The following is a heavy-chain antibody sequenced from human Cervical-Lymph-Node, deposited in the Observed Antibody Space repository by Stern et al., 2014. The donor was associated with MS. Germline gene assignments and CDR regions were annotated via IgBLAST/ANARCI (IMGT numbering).Heavy chain of an antibody. V-gene: IGHV1-2*06. CDR2: IKPNSGDT. D-gene: IGHD6-19*01. CDR1: GYIFTGYY. J-gene: IGHJ4*02. CDR3: ASTVHLSSGWYDPFDY. Sequence: QMQLVQSGAEVKKPGASVKVSCKTSGYIFTGYYIHWLRQAPGQGLEWMGRIKPNSGDTNYAPAFQGRVTMTRDTSISTAHMELNRLRSAETAVYYCASTVHLSSGWYDPFDYWGQGSLVTVSS.